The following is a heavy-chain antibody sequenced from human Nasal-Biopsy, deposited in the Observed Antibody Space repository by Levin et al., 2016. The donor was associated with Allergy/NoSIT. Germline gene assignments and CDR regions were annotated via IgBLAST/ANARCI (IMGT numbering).Heavy chain of an antibody. CDR1: RFTFAAYA. J-gene: IGHJ4*02. CDR3: AKSYYSDIIRSDYLDY. V-gene: IGHV3-23*01. CDR2: ISAGGGNT. Sequence: GGSLRLSCAASRFTFAAYAMTWVRQVPGKGLEWVSSISAGGGNTYYADSVRGRFTISRDNSKDTLYLQMNSLRGEDTAVYYCAKSYYSDIIRSDYLDYWGQGALVTGLL. D-gene: IGHD3-22*01.